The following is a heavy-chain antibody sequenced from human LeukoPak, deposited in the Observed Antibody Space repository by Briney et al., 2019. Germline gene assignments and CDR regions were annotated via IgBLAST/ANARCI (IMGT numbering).Heavy chain of an antibody. CDR2: INHSGST. V-gene: IGHV4-34*01. J-gene: IGHJ6*02. Sequence: PSETLSLTCAVYGGSFSGYYWSWIRQPPGKGLEWIGEINHSGSTNYNPSLKSRVTISVDTSKNQFSLKLSSVTAADTAVYYCARDRYFDWPYYYGMDVWGRGTTVTVSS. CDR1: GGSFSGYY. D-gene: IGHD3-9*01. CDR3: ARDRYFDWPYYYGMDV.